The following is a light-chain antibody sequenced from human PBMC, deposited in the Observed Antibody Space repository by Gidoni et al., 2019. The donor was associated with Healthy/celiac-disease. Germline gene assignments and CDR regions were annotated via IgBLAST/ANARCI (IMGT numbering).Light chain of an antibody. CDR1: SSDVGSYNL. Sequence: QSALTQPASLSGSRGQPTTISCTGTSSDVGSYNLVSWYQQHPGKAPKLMIYEGSKRPSGVSNRFSGSKSGNTASLTISGLQAEDEADYYCCSYAGSSTFHVVFGGGTKLTVL. V-gene: IGLV2-23*01. J-gene: IGLJ2*01. CDR3: CSYAGSSTFHVV. CDR2: EGS.